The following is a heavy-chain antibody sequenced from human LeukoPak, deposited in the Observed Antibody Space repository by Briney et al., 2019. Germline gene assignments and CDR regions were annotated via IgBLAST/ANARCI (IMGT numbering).Heavy chain of an antibody. V-gene: IGHV1-2*02. J-gene: IGHJ5*01. D-gene: IGHD6-13*01. Sequence: ASVKVSCKAPGYTFTEYYLHWLWQAPGQGLEWMGWITLSTGDIFYAQNFQGRVTMTRDTSISTAYMQLGSLKSDDTAVYYCARDIAPSGSWWFDSWGQGTLVTVAS. CDR1: GYTFTEYY. CDR2: ITLSTGDI. CDR3: ARDIAPSGSWWFDS.